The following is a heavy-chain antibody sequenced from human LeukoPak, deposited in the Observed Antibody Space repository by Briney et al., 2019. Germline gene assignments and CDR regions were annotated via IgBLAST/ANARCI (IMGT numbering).Heavy chain of an antibody. CDR2: IYYSGST. V-gene: IGHV4-59*01. CDR3: AMTAMDGIDY. J-gene: IGHJ4*02. CDR1: GGSISSYY. Sequence: PSETLSLTCTVSGGSISSYYWSWIRQPPGKGLEWIGYIYYSGSTNYNPSLKSRVTISVDTSKNQFSLKLSSVTAADTAVYYCAMTAMDGIDYWGQGTLVTVSS. D-gene: IGHD5-18*01.